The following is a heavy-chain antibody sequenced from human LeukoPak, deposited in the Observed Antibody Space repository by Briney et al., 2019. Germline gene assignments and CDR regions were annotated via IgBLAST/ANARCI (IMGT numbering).Heavy chain of an antibody. V-gene: IGHV3-15*01. Sequence: GGSLRLSCAASEFTFSNAWMSWVRQAPGRGLEWVGRIKSKTDGGTTDYAAPVKGRFTISRDDSKNTLYLQMNSLKTEDTAVYYCTAYYYGSGSYPYRFDYWGQGTLVTVSS. J-gene: IGHJ4*02. CDR1: EFTFSNAW. CDR2: IKSKTDGGTT. D-gene: IGHD3-10*01. CDR3: TAYYYGSGSYPYRFDY.